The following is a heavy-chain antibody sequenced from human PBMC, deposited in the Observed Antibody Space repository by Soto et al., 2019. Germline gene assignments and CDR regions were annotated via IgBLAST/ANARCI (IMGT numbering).Heavy chain of an antibody. Sequence: ASVKVSCKASGYTFTGYYMHWVRQAPGQGLAWMGWINPNSGGTNYAQKFQGRVTMTRDTSINTAYMELSRLRSDDTAVYYCVRDCELTYYYGSGSYSSWFDPWGQGTLVTVSS. V-gene: IGHV1-2*02. J-gene: IGHJ5*02. CDR2: INPNSGGT. CDR1: GYTFTGYY. CDR3: VRDCELTYYYGSGSYSSWFDP. D-gene: IGHD3-10*01.